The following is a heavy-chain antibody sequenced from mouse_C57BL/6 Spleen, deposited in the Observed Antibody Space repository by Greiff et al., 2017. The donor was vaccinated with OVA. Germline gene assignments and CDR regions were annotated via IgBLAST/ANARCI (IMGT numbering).Heavy chain of an antibody. V-gene: IGHV1-50*01. CDR3: ARRGYGSSYGYFDV. J-gene: IGHJ1*03. CDR2: IDPSDSYT. Sequence: QVQLQQPGAELVKPGASVKLSCKASGYTFTSYWMQWVKQRPGQGLEWIGEIDPSDSYTNYNQKFKGKATLTVDASSSPAYMQLSSLTSEDSAVYYCARRGYGSSYGYFDVWGTGTTVTVSS. D-gene: IGHD1-1*01. CDR1: GYTFTSYW.